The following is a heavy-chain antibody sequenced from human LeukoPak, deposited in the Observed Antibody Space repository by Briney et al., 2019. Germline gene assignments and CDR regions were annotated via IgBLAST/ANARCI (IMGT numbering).Heavy chain of an antibody. J-gene: IGHJ4*02. CDR2: AYYRSKWYF. V-gene: IGHV6-1*01. D-gene: IGHD6-19*01. Sequence: QTLSLTCAISGESVSSINGAWNWIRQSPSRGLEWPGRAYYRSKWYFDYAESMKGPINISPDTSQNLFSLQLTSVTPDDTAVYYCARDEGNTGWYTFDYWGQGTLVTVSS. CDR3: ARDEGNTGWYTFDY. CDR1: GESVSSINGA.